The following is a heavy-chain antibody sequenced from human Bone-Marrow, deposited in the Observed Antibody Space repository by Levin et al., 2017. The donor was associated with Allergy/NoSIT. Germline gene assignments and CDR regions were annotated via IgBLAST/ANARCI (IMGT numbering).Heavy chain of an antibody. D-gene: IGHD6-19*01. Sequence: GESLKISCAASGFTVSNHYMSWVRQAAGKGLEWVSFIYSGGTTYHIDSVKGRFTISRDTSKNTLFLQMNSLRVEDTAVYYCATATGSGWYADYWGQGTLVTVSS. V-gene: IGHV3-66*01. CDR1: GFTVSNHY. CDR3: ATATGSGWYADY. J-gene: IGHJ4*02. CDR2: IYSGGTT.